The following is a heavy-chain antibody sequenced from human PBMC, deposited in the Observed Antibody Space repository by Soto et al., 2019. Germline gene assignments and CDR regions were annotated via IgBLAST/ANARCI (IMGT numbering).Heavy chain of an antibody. CDR2: IWYDGSNK. CDR3: ARDSQVTPFDY. Sequence: QVQLVESGGGVVQPGRSLRLSCAESGFTFSSYGMHWVRQAPGKGLEWVAGIWYDGSNKYYADSVKGRFTISRDNSKNPLYLQMNSLRAEHTAVYYSARDSQVTPFDYWGQGTLITVSS. V-gene: IGHV3-33*01. J-gene: IGHJ4*02. D-gene: IGHD5-18*01. CDR1: GFTFSSYG.